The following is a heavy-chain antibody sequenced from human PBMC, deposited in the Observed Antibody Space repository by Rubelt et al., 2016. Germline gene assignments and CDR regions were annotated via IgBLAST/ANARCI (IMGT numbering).Heavy chain of an antibody. CDR3: VREMRPYGSGSWFDP. CDR2: INVANGNT. CDR1: GYTFSTYA. D-gene: IGHD3-10*01. Sequence: QVQHVQSGAEVKKPGASVKVSCKASGYTFSTYAIHWVRQAPGQRLEWMGWINVANGNTKYSQKFQGIVTITRDKSSSTAYMELSILASEDTAVFYCVREMRPYGSGSWFDPWGQGTLVTVSS. J-gene: IGHJ5*02. V-gene: IGHV1-3*01.